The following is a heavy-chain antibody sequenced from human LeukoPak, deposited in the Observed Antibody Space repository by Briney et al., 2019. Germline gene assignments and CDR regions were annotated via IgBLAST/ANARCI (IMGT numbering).Heavy chain of an antibody. Sequence: SETLSLTCTASGGSISNYYWSWIRQPPGKGLEWMGYIYYSGSTNYNPSLKSRVTISVDTSKNQFSLKLSSVTAADTAVYYCARVVTYEVGGYFDYWGQGTLVTVSS. CDR3: ARVVTYEVGGYFDY. V-gene: IGHV4-59*12. D-gene: IGHD3-3*01. CDR1: GGSISNYY. J-gene: IGHJ4*02. CDR2: IYYSGST.